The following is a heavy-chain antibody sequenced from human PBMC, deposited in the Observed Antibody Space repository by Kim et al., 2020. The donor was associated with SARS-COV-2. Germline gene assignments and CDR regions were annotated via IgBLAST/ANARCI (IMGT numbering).Heavy chain of an antibody. CDR2: INHSGAT. J-gene: IGHJ3*01. CDR1: GGSLSDYH. CDR3: ARAAFTIVRGVTINQRVGFDV. D-gene: IGHD3-10*01. V-gene: IGHV4-34*01. Sequence: SETLSLTCAVYGGSLSDYHWSWIRQPPGKGLEWIGEINHSGATNYNPSLKSRVTISVDTSKNQFYLQLTPVAAASTATYYCARAAFTIVRGVTINQRVGFDVWGQGTLVTASS.